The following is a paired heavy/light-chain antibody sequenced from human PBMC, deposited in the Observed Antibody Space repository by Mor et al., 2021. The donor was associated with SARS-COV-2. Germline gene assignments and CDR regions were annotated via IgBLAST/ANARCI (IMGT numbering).Heavy chain of an antibody. CDR1: GFTFSGHG. Sequence: QVQLVESGGGVVQPGRSLRLSCAASGFTFSGHGMHWVRQAPGKGLEWVAAIWYDGSNKYYTDSVKGRFTISRDNSKNTLYLQMNSLRDEDTAMYYCTRGAIVGAASEYFQHWGQGTLVTVSS. J-gene: IGHJ1*01. CDR2: IWYDGSNK. CDR3: TRGAIVGAASEYFQH. D-gene: IGHD1-26*01. V-gene: IGHV3-33*01.
Light chain of an antibody. CDR3: QQSYSTPPT. CDR2: AVS. CDR1: QTIRNS. J-gene: IGKJ1*01. V-gene: IGKV1-39*01. Sequence: DIQMTQSPSSLSASVGDRVTITCRASQTIRNSLNWYQQKPGKVPKLLIYAVSSLQSGVPSRFSASGSGADFTLTISSLQPEDSATYYCQQSYSTPPTFGQGTKVEVK.